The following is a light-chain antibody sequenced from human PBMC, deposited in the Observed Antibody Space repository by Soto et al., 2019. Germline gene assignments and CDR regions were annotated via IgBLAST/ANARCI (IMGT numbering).Light chain of an antibody. CDR1: QSVLYSSNNKNY. V-gene: IGKV4-1*01. Sequence: DIVLTQSPDSLAVSLGERATINCKSSQSVLYSSNNKNYLAWYQQKPGQPPKLLIYWASTRESGVPDRFSGSGSGTDFTLTISGLQAEDVAVYYCQQYYGTLRWTFGQGTKVEIK. J-gene: IGKJ1*01. CDR2: WAS. CDR3: QQYYGTLRWT.